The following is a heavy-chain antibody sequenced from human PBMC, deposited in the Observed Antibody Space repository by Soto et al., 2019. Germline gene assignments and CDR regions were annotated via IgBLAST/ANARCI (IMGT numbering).Heavy chain of an antibody. V-gene: IGHV4-4*02. J-gene: IGHJ6*02. CDR2: IYHSGST. CDR3: ARVDYGDYVHYGMDV. D-gene: IGHD4-17*01. Sequence: SETLSLTCAVSGGSISSSNWWSWARQPPGKGLEWIGEIYHSGSTNYNPSLKSRVTISVDKSKNQFSLKLSSVTAADTAVYYCARVDYGDYVHYGMDVWGQGTTVTVSS. CDR1: GGSISSSNW.